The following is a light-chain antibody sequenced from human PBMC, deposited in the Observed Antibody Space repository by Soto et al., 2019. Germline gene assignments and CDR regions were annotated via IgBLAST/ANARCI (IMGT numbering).Light chain of an antibody. V-gene: IGKV3-20*01. CDR3: HQYGTAPLT. CDR1: QSVAANY. J-gene: IGKJ3*01. CDR2: GAS. Sequence: EVGSTQSPGTLSLSPGERATLSCRASQSVAANYVAWSQQKRGQAPRLLIYGASSRATGIPDRFSGSGSGTDFTLTISRLEPEDFSVYYCHQYGTAPLTFGPGTKVDI.